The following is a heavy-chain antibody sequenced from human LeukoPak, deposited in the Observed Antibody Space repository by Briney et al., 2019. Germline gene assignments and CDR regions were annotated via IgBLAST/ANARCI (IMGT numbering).Heavy chain of an antibody. V-gene: IGHV3-30*02. CDR1: GFTFSSYG. D-gene: IGHD2-8*01. J-gene: IGHJ4*02. Sequence: GGSLRLSCAASGFTFSSYGMHWVRQAPGKGLEWVAFIRYDGSNKYYADSVKGRFTISRDNSKNTLYLQMNSLRAEDTAVYYCAKDDVVLMVYALFDYWGQGTLVTVSS. CDR3: AKDDVVLMVYALFDY. CDR2: IRYDGSNK.